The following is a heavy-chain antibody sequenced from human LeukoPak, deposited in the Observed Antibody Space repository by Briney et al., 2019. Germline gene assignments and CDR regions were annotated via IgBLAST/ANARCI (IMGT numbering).Heavy chain of an antibody. D-gene: IGHD3-16*01. CDR3: ARETSQKGAHYMDV. V-gene: IGHV4-59*01. CDR2: IYYSGST. CDR1: GGSISSYC. J-gene: IGHJ6*03. Sequence: PSETLSLTCTVPGGSISSYCWSWIRQPPGKGLEWIGYIYYSGSTNCNPSLKSRVTISVDTSKNQFSLKLSSVTAADTAVYYCARETSQKGAHYMDVWGKGTTVTVSS.